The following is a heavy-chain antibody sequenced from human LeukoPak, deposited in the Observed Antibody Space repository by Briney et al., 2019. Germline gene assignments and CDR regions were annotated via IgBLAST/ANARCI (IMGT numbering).Heavy chain of an antibody. J-gene: IGHJ5*02. V-gene: IGHV1-18*01. D-gene: IGHD4-17*01. CDR1: GYTFTSYG. CDR3: ARDKVTTPRWFDP. CDR2: ISAYNGNT. Sequence: APVKVSCKASGYTFTSYGNSWVRQAPGQGQEWRGWISAYNGNTNYAQKLQGRVTMTTDTSTSTAYMELRSLRSDDTAVYYCARDKVTTPRWFDPWGQGTLVTVSS.